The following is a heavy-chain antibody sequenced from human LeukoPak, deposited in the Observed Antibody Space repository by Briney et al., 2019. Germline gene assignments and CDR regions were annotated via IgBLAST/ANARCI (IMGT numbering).Heavy chain of an antibody. CDR3: ARGRFLDAFDI. Sequence: SETLSLTCSVSGGSINSYYWNWIRQPPGKGLECGGDIYYSGSTNYKPSLKSRVTISVDTSKNQFSLRLSSVTAADTAVYYCARGRFLDAFDIWGQGTMVTVSS. J-gene: IGHJ3*02. D-gene: IGHD3-3*01. CDR2: IYYSGST. V-gene: IGHV4-59*01. CDR1: GGSINSYY.